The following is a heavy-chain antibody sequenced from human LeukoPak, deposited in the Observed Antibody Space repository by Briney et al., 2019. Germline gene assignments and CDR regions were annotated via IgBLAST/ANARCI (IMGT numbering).Heavy chain of an antibody. D-gene: IGHD4-23*01. CDR1: GFTFSSHE. CDR2: ISSSGNTK. CDR3: ARELDYGGHFDY. V-gene: IGHV3-48*03. Sequence: PGGSLRLSCTASGFTFSSHEMNWVRQAPGKGLEWVSYISSSGNTKYYADSVRGRFTISRDNAKNSLYLQMNSLRAEDTAVYYCARELDYGGHFDYWGQGTLVTVSS. J-gene: IGHJ4*02.